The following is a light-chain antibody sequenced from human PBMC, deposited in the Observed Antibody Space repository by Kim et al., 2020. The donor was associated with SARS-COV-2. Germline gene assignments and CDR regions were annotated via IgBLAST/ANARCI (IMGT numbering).Light chain of an antibody. Sequence: GQRVTISCSGSSSNIGSNTVNWYQQLPGTAPKLLIYSNKQRPSGVPYRFSGSKSGTSASLAISGLQSEDEADYYCATWDDSLNGVVFGGGTQLTVL. V-gene: IGLV1-44*01. CDR1: SSNIGSNT. J-gene: IGLJ2*01. CDR3: ATWDDSLNGVV. CDR2: SNK.